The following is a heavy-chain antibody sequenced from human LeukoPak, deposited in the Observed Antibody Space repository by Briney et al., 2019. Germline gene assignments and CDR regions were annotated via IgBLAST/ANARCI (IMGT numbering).Heavy chain of an antibody. CDR3: AKVAGYCSSTSCAKYRYYLDY. J-gene: IGHJ4*02. CDR2: ISGSGGST. CDR1: GFTFSSYA. D-gene: IGHD2-2*01. Sequence: GGPLRLSCAASGFTFSSYAMSWVRQAPGKGLEWVSAISGSGGSTYYADSVKGRFTISRDNSKNTLYLQMNSLRAEDTAVYYCAKVAGYCSSTSCAKYRYYLDYWGQGTLVTVSS. V-gene: IGHV3-23*01.